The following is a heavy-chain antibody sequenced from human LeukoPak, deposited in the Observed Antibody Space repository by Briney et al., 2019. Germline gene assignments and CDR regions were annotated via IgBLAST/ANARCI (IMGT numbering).Heavy chain of an antibody. Sequence: SETLSLTCTLSGDSVSIQHWNCLRQPPGKGPEWIGYIHQSGSTNNNPSLRSRVTMSVDTSRNQFSLALISVTAADTAVYYRARSNDGNHHFDCWGQGTLVIVSA. CDR3: ARSNDGNHHFDC. V-gene: IGHV4-59*02. CDR1: GDSVSIQH. D-gene: IGHD1-26*01. J-gene: IGHJ4*02. CDR2: IHQSGST.